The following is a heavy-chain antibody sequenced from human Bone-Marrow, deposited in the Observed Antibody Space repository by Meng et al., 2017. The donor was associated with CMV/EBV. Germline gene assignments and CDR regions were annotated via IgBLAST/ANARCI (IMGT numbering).Heavy chain of an antibody. CDR3: ARDRTGDCSSTSCYNYYYYYGMDV. Sequence: SVKVSCKASGGTFSSYTISWVRQAPGQGLEWMGRIIPILGIANYAQKFQGRVTITTDESTSTAFMELSSLRSDDTAVYYCARDRTGDCSSTSCYNYYYYYGMDVWGQGTTVTVSS. D-gene: IGHD2-2*02. CDR1: GGTFSSYT. J-gene: IGHJ6*02. V-gene: IGHV1-69*16. CDR2: IIPILGIA.